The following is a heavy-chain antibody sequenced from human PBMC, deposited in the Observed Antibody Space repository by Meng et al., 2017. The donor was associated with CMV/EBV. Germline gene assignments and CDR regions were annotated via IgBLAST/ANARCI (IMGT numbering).Heavy chain of an antibody. Sequence: GGSLRLSCAASGFIFNSHNMNWVRQAPGKGLEWVSSISSSSYIYYADSVKGRFTISRDNAKNSLHLQMNSLRAEDTAVYFCARTRTYNWFDPWGQGTLVTVSS. CDR3: ARTRTYNWFDP. J-gene: IGHJ5*02. V-gene: IGHV3-21*06. CDR1: GFIFNSHN. CDR2: ISSSSYI.